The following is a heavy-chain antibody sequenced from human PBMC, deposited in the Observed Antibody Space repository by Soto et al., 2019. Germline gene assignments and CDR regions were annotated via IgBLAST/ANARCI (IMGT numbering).Heavy chain of an antibody. V-gene: IGHV3-NL1*01. D-gene: IGHD6-6*01. CDR2: IGSSGVTTTI. Sequence: PGGSLRLSCAASGFTFSSYGMHWVRQAPGKGLEWVAVIGSSGVTTTIYYADSVKGRFTISRDNSKNTLYLQMDSLRAEDTAVYYCAKYKVEQLARPFDVWGQGRMVTVSS. CDR1: GFTFSSYG. J-gene: IGHJ3*01. CDR3: AKYKVEQLARPFDV.